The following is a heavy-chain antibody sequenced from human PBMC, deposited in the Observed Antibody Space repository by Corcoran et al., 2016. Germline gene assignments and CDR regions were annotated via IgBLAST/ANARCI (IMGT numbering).Heavy chain of an antibody. D-gene: IGHD3-9*01. V-gene: IGHV4-61*01. CDR2: IYYSGST. CDR1: GGSVSSGSYY. Sequence: QVQLQESGPGLVKPSETLSLTCTVSGGSVSSGSYYWSWIRQPPGKGLEWIGYIYYSGSTNYNPSLKSRVTISVDTSKNQFSLKLSSVTAADTAGYYGARDKGDIRGYFDFWGQGTLVTVSS. CDR3: ARDKGDIRGYFDF. J-gene: IGHJ4*02.